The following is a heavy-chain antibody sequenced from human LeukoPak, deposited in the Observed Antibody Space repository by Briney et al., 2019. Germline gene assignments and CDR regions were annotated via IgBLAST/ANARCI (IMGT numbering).Heavy chain of an antibody. J-gene: IGHJ4*02. V-gene: IGHV1-69*06. CDR3: ARGDSGWSPVDY. CDR1: GGTFSSYA. Sequence: SVKVSCKASGGTFSSYAISWVRQAPGQGLEWMGGIIPIFGTANYAQKFQGRVTITADKSTSTAYMELSSLRSEDTAVYYCARGDSGWSPVDYWGQETLVTVSS. CDR2: IIPIFGTA. D-gene: IGHD6-19*01.